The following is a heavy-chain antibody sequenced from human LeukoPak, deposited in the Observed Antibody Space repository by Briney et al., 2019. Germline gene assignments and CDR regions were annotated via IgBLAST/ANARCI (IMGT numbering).Heavy chain of an antibody. V-gene: IGHV3-11*04. CDR2: VSSSGSTI. CDR1: GFTFSDYY. J-gene: IGHJ4*02. Sequence: GGSLRLSCAASGFTFSDYYMSWIRQAPGKGLEWVSYVSSSGSTIYYADSVKGRFTISRDNAENSLYLQMNSLRAEDTAVYYCARERNYIAFDYWGQGTLVTVSS. CDR3: ARERNYIAFDY. D-gene: IGHD1-7*01.